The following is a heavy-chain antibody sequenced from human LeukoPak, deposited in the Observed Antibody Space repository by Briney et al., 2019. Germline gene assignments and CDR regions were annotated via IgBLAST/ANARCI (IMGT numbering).Heavy chain of an antibody. Sequence: PGGSLRLSCAASGFTFTDFWMHWVRQAPGGGLVWVSRVKGDEISTLYADSAKGRFTISRDNAKNTLYLQMNSLRADDTALYYCATGPYSAFEMWGQGTMVTVSS. CDR1: GFTFTDFW. V-gene: IGHV3-74*01. J-gene: IGHJ3*02. CDR3: ATGPYSAFEM. D-gene: IGHD2-21*01. CDR2: VKGDEIST.